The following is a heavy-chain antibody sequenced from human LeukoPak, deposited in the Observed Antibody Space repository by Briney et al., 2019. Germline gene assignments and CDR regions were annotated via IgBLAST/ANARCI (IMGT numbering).Heavy chain of an antibody. D-gene: IGHD6-19*01. J-gene: IGHJ5*02. CDR3: ARDPAKSGWFSFWFDP. CDR1: GFTFNSYS. V-gene: IGHV3-21*01. CDR2: ITSSSSYI. Sequence: PGGSLRLSCAASGFTFNSYSMNWVRQAAGKGLEWVSSITSSSSYISYANSVNGRFTISRDNAKNSLYLQMNSLTAEDTAVYYCARDPAKSGWFSFWFDPWGQGTLVTVSS.